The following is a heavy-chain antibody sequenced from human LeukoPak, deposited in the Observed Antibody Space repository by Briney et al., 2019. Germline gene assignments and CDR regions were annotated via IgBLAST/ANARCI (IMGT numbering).Heavy chain of an antibody. Sequence: SQTLSLTCTVSGGSISSSSYYWRWIRQPAGKGLEWIGRIYTSGSTNYNPSLKSRVTISVDTSKNQFSLKLSSVTAADTAVYYCARDLMWRLVVDYWGQGTLVTVSS. V-gene: IGHV4-61*02. D-gene: IGHD6-6*01. CDR1: GGSISSSSYY. CDR3: ARDLMWRLVVDY. CDR2: IYTSGST. J-gene: IGHJ4*02.